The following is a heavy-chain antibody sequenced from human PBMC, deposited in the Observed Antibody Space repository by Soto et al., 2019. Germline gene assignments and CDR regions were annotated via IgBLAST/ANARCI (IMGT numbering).Heavy chain of an antibody. CDR1: GGSISSGDYY. D-gene: IGHD3-10*01. Sequence: QVQLQESGPGLVKPSQTLSLTCTVSGGSISSGDYYWSWIRQPPGKGLEWIGNIYYRGSTYYNPSLKRRVTISVDTSKKQFPLKLSSVTAADTAVYYCASRKSSPYFDYWGQGTLVTVSS. CDR2: IYYRGST. CDR3: ASRKSSPYFDY. J-gene: IGHJ4*02. V-gene: IGHV4-30-4*01.